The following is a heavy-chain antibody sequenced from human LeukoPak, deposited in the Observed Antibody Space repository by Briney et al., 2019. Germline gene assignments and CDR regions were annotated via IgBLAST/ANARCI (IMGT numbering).Heavy chain of an antibody. D-gene: IGHD2-2*01. Sequence: GRSPRLSCAASGFIFSDYGMHWVRQAPGKGLDWVAVISYDGSNKYYADSVKGRFTISRDNSKNTLYLQMNSLRAEDTAVYYCAKDSDRCSGTSCYLDYWGQGTLVTVSS. CDR3: AKDSDRCSGTSCYLDY. J-gene: IGHJ4*02. V-gene: IGHV3-30*18. CDR1: GFIFSDYG. CDR2: ISYDGSNK.